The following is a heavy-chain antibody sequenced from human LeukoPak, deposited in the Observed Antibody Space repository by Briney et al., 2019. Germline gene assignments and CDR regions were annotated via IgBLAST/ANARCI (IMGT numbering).Heavy chain of an antibody. J-gene: IGHJ3*02. D-gene: IGHD3-22*01. CDR2: INPSAGST. CDR1: GYTFTKYY. V-gene: IGHV1-46*01. Sequence: ASVKVSCKASGYTFTKYYIHWVRQAPGQGLEWMGIINPSAGSTNYAQKFQGRVTLIRDTSTSTVYMNVSNLRSEDTAVYYCARESLGSYKTVVIVARGHDAFDMWGQGTMVTVSS. CDR3: ARESLGSYKTVVIVARGHDAFDM.